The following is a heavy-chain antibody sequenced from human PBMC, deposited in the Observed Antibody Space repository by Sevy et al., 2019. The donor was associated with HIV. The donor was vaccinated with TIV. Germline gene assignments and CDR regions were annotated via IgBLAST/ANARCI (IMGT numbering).Heavy chain of an antibody. V-gene: IGHV1-8*02. J-gene: IGHJ5*02. D-gene: IGHD3-22*01. CDR2: MNPNSGQT. CDR3: ARWRGSSGYHH. CDR1: EYTFASYD. Sequence: ASVKVSCKASEYTFASYDMGWVRQAAGQGLEWMGWMNPNSGQTAYAQKFQGRVIVTRNTSISTAYMELSSLTFEDTAVYFCARWRGSSGYHHWGQGTLVTVSS.